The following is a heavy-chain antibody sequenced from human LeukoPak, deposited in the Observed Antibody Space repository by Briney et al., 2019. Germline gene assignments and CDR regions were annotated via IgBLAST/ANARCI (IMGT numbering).Heavy chain of an antibody. CDR1: GYTFTSYG. CDR2: ISAYNGNT. J-gene: IGHJ6*02. CDR3: ARENRLQGSCYYGMDV. D-gene: IGHD5-24*01. V-gene: IGHV1-18*01. Sequence: ASVKVSCKASGYTFTSYGISWVRQAPGQGLEWMGWISAYNGNTNYAQKLQGRVTMTTDTSTSTAYMELRSLRSDDTAVYYCARENRLQGSCYYGMDVWGQGTTVTVSS.